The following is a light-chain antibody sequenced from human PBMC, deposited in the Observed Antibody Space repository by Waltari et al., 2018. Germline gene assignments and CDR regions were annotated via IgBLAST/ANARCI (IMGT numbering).Light chain of an antibody. CDR3: LQDYNYPYT. Sequence: AIQMTQSPSSLSASVGDSVTITCRTSQAIRTDLGWYQQTPGRAPKLLIFAASSLQSGVPSRFSGSGSGTDFTLTITSLQPEDFATYYCLQDYNYPYTFGRGTKLEIK. J-gene: IGKJ2*01. CDR2: AAS. V-gene: IGKV1-6*01. CDR1: QAIRTD.